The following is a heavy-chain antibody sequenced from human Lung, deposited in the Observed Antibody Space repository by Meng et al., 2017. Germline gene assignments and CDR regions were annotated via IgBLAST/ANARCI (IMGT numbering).Heavy chain of an antibody. CDR1: GWSFSDYH. Sequence: VLLQQWGAGLLQPSETLSLTCVVPGWSFSDYHWSWIRQPPGKGLEWIGEINHSGSTNYNPSLESRATISVDTSQNNLSLKLSSVTAADSAVYYCARGPTTMAHDFDYWGQGTLVTVSS. V-gene: IGHV4-34*01. CDR3: ARGPTTMAHDFDY. D-gene: IGHD4-11*01. CDR2: INHSGST. J-gene: IGHJ4*02.